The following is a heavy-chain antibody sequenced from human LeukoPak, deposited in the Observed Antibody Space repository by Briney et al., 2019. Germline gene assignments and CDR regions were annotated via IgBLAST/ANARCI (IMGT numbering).Heavy chain of an antibody. CDR3: ASDYGGNPEYFQH. D-gene: IGHD4-23*01. CDR1: GGSISSGDYY. V-gene: IGHV4-30-4*02. CDR2: IYYSGST. Sequence: SDTLSLTCTVSGGSISSGDYYWRWIRQPPGKGLDWIGYIYYSGSTYYNPSLKSRVTISVDTSKNQFSLKLSSVTAADTAVYYCASDYGGNPEYFQHWGQGTLVTVSS. J-gene: IGHJ1*01.